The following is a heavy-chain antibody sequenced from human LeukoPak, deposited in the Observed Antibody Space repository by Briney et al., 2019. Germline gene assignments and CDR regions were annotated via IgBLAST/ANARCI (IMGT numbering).Heavy chain of an antibody. J-gene: IGHJ4*02. CDR2: ISYDGSNK. CDR1: GFTFSSYG. D-gene: IGHD2-15*01. CDR3: ARDLDHCSGGSCYGS. Sequence: GRSLRLSCAASGFTFSSYGMHWVRQAPGKGLEWVAVISYDGSNKYYADSVKGRFTISRDNSKNTLYLQMNSLRAEDTAVYYCARDLDHCSGGSCYGSWGQGTLVTVSS. V-gene: IGHV3-30*03.